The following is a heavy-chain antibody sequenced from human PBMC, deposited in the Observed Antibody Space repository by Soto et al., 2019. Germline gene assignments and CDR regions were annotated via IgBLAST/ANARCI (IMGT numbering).Heavy chain of an antibody. CDR3: ARVYSGYDLEYSSSWSFFDY. CDR1: GGSTSSYY. Sequence: SETLSLTCTVSGGSTSSYYWSWIRRPPGKGLEWIGYIYYSGSTNYNPSLKSRVTISVDTSKNQFSLKLSSVAAADTAVYYCARVYSGYDLEYSSSWSFFDYWGQGTLVTVSS. J-gene: IGHJ4*02. D-gene: IGHD6-13*01. CDR2: IYYSGST. V-gene: IGHV4-59*01.